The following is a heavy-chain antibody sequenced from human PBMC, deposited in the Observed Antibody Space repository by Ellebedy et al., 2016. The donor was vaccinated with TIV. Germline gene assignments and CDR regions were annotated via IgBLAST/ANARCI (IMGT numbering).Heavy chain of an antibody. J-gene: IGHJ5*02. CDR2: IFRTA. V-gene: IGHV1-69*01. CDR3: ARDFLRAPDGSESYNNWFDP. D-gene: IGHD3-10*01. Sequence: IFRTANYAQKFQDRVTITADESTRTAYMELSSLRSEDTAVYYCARDFLRAPDGSESYNNWFDPWGQGTLVTVSS.